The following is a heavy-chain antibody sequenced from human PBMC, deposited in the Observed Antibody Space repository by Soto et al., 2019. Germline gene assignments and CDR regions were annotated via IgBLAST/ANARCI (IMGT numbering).Heavy chain of an antibody. J-gene: IGHJ3*02. CDR1: GFTFSNYA. D-gene: IGHD4-17*01. V-gene: IGHV3-30-3*01. CDR3: AREPTVDYGGKWVDGAFDI. CDR2: ISYEETNK. Sequence: QVQLVESGGGVVQPGRSLRLSCAASGFTFSNYAMHWVRQAPVQVLEWVAVISYEETNKYYADSVKGRFTISRHNSNNKLCLQINSLRAEDTVVYSCAREPTVDYGGKWVDGAFDIWGQGTMVTVSS.